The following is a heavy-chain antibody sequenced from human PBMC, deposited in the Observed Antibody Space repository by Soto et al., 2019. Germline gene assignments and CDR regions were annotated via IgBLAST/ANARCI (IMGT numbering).Heavy chain of an antibody. D-gene: IGHD4-4*01. Sequence: SETLSLTCTVSGGSISSGDYYWSWIRQPPGKGLEWIGYIYYSGSTYYNPSLKSRVTISVDTSKNQFSLKLSSVTAADTAVYYCASVTYDYSNYSYYFDYWGQGTLVTVSS. CDR3: ASVTYDYSNYSYYFDY. CDR1: GGSISSGDYY. J-gene: IGHJ4*02. V-gene: IGHV4-30-4*01. CDR2: IYYSGST.